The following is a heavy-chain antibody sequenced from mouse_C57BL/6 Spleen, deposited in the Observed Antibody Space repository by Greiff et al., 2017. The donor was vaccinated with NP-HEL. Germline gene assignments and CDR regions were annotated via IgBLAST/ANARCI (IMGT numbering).Heavy chain of an antibody. D-gene: IGHD2-1*01. CDR1: GYTFTSYW. CDR2: IYPGSGST. V-gene: IGHV1-55*01. J-gene: IGHJ3*01. CDR3: ARVDYGNYGWFAY. Sequence: VQLQQSGAELVKPGASVKMSCKASGYTFTSYWITWVKQRPGQGLEWIGDIYPGSGSTNYNEKFKSKATLTVDTSSSTAYMQLSSLTSEDSAVYYCARVDYGNYGWFAYWGQGTLVTVSA.